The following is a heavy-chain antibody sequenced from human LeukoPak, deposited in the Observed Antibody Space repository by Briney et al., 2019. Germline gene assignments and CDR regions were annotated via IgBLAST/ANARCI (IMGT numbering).Heavy chain of an antibody. CDR1: GGSISSGGYS. J-gene: IGHJ4*02. D-gene: IGHD3-3*01. CDR2: IYHSGST. V-gene: IGHV4-30-2*01. Sequence: SETLSLTCAVSGGSISSGGYSWSWIRQPPGKGLEWIGYIYHSGSTYYNPSLKSRVTMSLDTSKNQFSLNLSSVTAADTAVYYCARAPGREWLFDYWGQGTLVTVSS. CDR3: ARAPGREWLFDY.